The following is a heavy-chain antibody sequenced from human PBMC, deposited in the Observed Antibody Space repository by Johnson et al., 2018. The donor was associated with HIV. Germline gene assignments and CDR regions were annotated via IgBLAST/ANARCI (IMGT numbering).Heavy chain of an antibody. Sequence: EVQLVESGGGLVQPGGSLRLSCAASGFTFSSYAMSWVRQAPGKGLEWVAAISGSGGSTSYAEPVKGRFTISRENSKNTLYLQMNSLKTEDTVVYYCTTDQGYYGDAFDIWGQGTMVTVSS. CDR1: GFTFSSYA. CDR2: ISGSGGST. CDR3: TTDQGYYGDAFDI. D-gene: IGHD3-10*01. V-gene: IGHV3-23*04. J-gene: IGHJ3*02.